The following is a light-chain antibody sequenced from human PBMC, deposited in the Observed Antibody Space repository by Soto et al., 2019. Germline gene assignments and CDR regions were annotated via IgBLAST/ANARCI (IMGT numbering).Light chain of an antibody. CDR2: GAS. J-gene: IGKJ1*01. CDR3: QQYNNWPGT. V-gene: IGKV3-15*01. Sequence: EVVMTQSPATLSVSPGDKVSLSCRANQTISNTLAWYQQKPGQAPRLLIYGASTRATGIPARFSGSGSGTEFTLTISSLQSEDFAVYYCQQYNNWPGTFGQGTKVDIK. CDR1: QTISNT.